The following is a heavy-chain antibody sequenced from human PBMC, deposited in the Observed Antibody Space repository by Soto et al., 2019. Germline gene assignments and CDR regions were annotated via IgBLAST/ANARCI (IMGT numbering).Heavy chain of an antibody. D-gene: IGHD5-12*01. CDR3: ARVPRMRGYSGYDYHYYYYGMDV. V-gene: IGHV3-21*01. CDR1: GFTFSSYS. CDR2: ISSSSSYI. J-gene: IGHJ6*02. Sequence: EVQLVESGGGLVKPGGSLRLSCAASGFTFSSYSMNWVRQAPGKGLEWVSSISSSSSYIYYADSVKGRFTISRDNAKNSLYLQMNSLRAEDTAVYYCARVPRMRGYSGYDYHYYYYGMDVWGQGTTVTVSS.